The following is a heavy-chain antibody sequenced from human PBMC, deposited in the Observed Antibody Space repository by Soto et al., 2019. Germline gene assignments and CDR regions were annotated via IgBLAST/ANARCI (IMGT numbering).Heavy chain of an antibody. CDR1: GFTFSNYW. CDR2: IKTDGSST. Sequence: EVQLVESGGGLVQPGGSLRLSCAASGFTFSNYWMHWVRQAPGKGLVWVSRIKTDGSSTNYADSVKGPFTISRDNAKNTLYLQMNSLRVEDTAVYFCKRERFDPWGQGTLVTVSS. CDR3: KRERFDP. J-gene: IGHJ5*02. V-gene: IGHV3-74*01.